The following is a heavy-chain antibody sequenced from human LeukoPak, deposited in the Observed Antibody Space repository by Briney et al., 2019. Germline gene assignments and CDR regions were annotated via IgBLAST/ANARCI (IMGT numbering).Heavy chain of an antibody. CDR3: ARDGTSYYKSSGYDS. D-gene: IGHD3-22*01. CDR2: ISAYSGDT. Sequence: ASVKVSCKASGYTFSNYGITWVRQAPGQGLEWMGWISAYSGDTHYAQKVQDRVTLTTDTSTNTAFMELRSLTSDDTAIYYCARDGTSYYKSSGYDSWGQGTLVTVTS. J-gene: IGHJ4*02. CDR1: GYTFSNYG. V-gene: IGHV1-18*01.